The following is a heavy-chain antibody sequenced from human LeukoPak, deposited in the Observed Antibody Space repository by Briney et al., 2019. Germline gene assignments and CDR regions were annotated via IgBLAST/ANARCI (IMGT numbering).Heavy chain of an antibody. CDR2: INSDGSST. V-gene: IGHV3-74*01. D-gene: IGHD3-22*01. J-gene: IGHJ3*02. Sequence: GGSLRLSCAASGFTFSSYWMHWVRQAPGKGLVWVSRINSDGSSTSYAGSVKGRFTISRDNSQNTLYLQMDSLRAEDTAVYYCARLYDSSGYGAFDIWGQGTIVTVSS. CDR1: GFTFSSYW. CDR3: ARLYDSSGYGAFDI.